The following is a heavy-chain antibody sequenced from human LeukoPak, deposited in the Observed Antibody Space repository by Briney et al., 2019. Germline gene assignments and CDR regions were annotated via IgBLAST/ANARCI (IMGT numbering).Heavy chain of an antibody. D-gene: IGHD2-2*02. Sequence: ASVKVSCKASGYTFTSYGISWVRQAPGQGLEWMGWISVYNGNTNYVQKLEGRVTMTRDTSTNTAYMELRNLRSDDTAVYYCARVSIPDPPDYWGQGTLVTVSS. J-gene: IGHJ4*02. CDR2: ISVYNGNT. CDR1: GYTFTSYG. V-gene: IGHV1-18*01. CDR3: ARVSIPDPPDY.